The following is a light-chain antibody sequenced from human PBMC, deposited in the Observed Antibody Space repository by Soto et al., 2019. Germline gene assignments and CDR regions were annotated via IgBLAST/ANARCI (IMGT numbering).Light chain of an antibody. J-gene: IGLJ1*01. Sequence: QSVLTQPPSASGTPGQRVTISCSGSSSNIGSNYVYWYQQPPGTAPKLLIYTNNQRPSGVPDRFSGSKSGTSASLAISGLRSGDEADYHCATWDVRLSGYVFGTGTKVTVL. CDR2: TNN. CDR3: ATWDVRLSGYV. V-gene: IGLV1-47*02. CDR1: SSNIGSNY.